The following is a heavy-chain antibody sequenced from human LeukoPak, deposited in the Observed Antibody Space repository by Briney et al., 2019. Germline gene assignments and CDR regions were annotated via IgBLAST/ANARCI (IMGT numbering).Heavy chain of an antibody. Sequence: GGSLRLSCAASGFTFSSYSMNWVRQAPGKGLEWVSSISSSSSYIYYADSVKGRFTISRDNAKNSLYLQMNSLRAEDTAVYYCEGSSIPYYYDSSTTVYYMDVWGKGTTVTVSS. CDR1: GFTFSSYS. CDR3: EGSSIPYYYDSSTTVYYMDV. D-gene: IGHD3-22*01. CDR2: ISSSSSYI. J-gene: IGHJ6*03. V-gene: IGHV3-21*04.